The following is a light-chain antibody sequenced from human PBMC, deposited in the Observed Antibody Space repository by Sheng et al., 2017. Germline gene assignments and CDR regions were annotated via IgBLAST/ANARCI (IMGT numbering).Light chain of an antibody. Sequence: SYELTQPPSVSVSPGQTATITCSGDTLGDRYISWYQQKPGQSPVLVIYGDTKRPSGIPERFSGSNSGNTATLTISGAQAMDEADFYCQAWDSTTAVFGGGTKLTVL. CDR1: TLGDRY. CDR3: QAWDSTTAV. CDR2: GDT. J-gene: IGLJ2*01. V-gene: IGLV3-1*01.